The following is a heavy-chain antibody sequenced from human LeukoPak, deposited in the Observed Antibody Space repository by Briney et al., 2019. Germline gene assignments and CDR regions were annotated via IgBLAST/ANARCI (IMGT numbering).Heavy chain of an antibody. CDR1: GGSISSYY. Sequence: SETLSLTCTVSGGSISSYYWSWIRQPPGKGLEWIGYIYYSGSTNYNPSLKSRVTISVDTSKNQFSLKLSSVTAADTAVYYCARGPYDSSGYGYWGRGTLVTVSS. V-gene: IGHV4-59*01. CDR2: IYYSGST. CDR3: ARGPYDSSGYGY. J-gene: IGHJ4*02. D-gene: IGHD3-22*01.